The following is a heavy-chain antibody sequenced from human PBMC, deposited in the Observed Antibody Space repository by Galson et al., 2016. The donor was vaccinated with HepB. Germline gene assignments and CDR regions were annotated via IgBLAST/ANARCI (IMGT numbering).Heavy chain of an antibody. CDR3: ARDFRRWARDCSGGSCNPQY. CDR2: INTDTGKP. D-gene: IGHD2-15*01. V-gene: IGHV7-4-1*02. J-gene: IGHJ4*02. CDR1: GYTFTTYS. Sequence: SVKVSCKASGYTFTTYSMNWVRQAPGQGLEWMGWINTDTGKPTFAPGFTGRFVFSLDTSVSTAYLLISSLKAEDTAVYYCARDFRRWARDCSGGSCNPQYWGQGTLVTVSS.